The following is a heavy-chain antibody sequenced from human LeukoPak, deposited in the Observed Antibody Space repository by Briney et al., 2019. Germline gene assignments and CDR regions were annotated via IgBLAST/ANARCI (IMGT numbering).Heavy chain of an antibody. D-gene: IGHD3-16*01. J-gene: IGHJ2*01. CDR1: GGSISSYY. CDR3: ARLKLGAYFDL. CDR2: IYYSGST. Sequence: PSETLSLTCTGSGGSISSYYWSWIRQPPGKGLEWIGYIYYSGSTNYNPSLKSRVTISVDTSKNQFSLKLSSVSAADTAVYYCARLKLGAYFDLWGRGTLVTVSS. V-gene: IGHV4-59*08.